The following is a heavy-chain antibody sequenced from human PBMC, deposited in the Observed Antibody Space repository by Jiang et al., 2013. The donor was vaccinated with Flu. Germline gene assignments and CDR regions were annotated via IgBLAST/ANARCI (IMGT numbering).Heavy chain of an antibody. V-gene: IGHV1-69*04. CDR1: GGTFSSYA. CDR3: ASGGSGDGYTTYYYYGMDV. Sequence: SGAEVKKPGSSVKVSCKASGGTFSSYAISWVRQAPGQGVEWMGRIIPILGIVNYAQKFQGRVTITADKSTSTAYVELSSLRSEDTAVYYCASGGSGDGYTTYYYYGMDVWGQGTTVTVSS. J-gene: IGHJ6*02. CDR2: IIPILGIV. D-gene: IGHD5-24*01.